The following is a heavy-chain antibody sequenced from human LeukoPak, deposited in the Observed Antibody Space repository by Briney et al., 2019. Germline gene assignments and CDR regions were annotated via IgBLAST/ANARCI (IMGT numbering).Heavy chain of an antibody. CDR3: ARGAPGGTMIVVVINDAFDI. CDR2: IYTSGST. D-gene: IGHD3-22*01. Sequence: SETLSLTCTVSGGSISSGSYYWGWIRQPAGKGLEWIGRIYTSGSTNYNPSLKSRVTISVDTSKNQFSLKLSSVTAADTAVYYCARGAPGGTMIVVVINDAFDIWGQGTMVTVSS. V-gene: IGHV4-61*02. J-gene: IGHJ3*02. CDR1: GGSISSGSYY.